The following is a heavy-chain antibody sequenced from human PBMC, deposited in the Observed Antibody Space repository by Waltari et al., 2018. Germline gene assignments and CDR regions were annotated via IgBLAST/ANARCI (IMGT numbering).Heavy chain of an antibody. Sequence: QVPLQESGPGLVKPSETLSLTCAVPGYSISSGYYWGWTRQPPGKGLEWIGSIYHSGSTYYNPSLKSRVTISVDTSKNQFSLKLSSVTAADTAVYYCARAVWSSSGSGVSDDYYYGMDVWGQGTTVTVSS. CDR1: GYSISSGYY. CDR3: ARAVWSSSGSGVSDDYYYGMDV. CDR2: IYHSGST. J-gene: IGHJ6*02. D-gene: IGHD3-10*01. V-gene: IGHV4-38-2*01.